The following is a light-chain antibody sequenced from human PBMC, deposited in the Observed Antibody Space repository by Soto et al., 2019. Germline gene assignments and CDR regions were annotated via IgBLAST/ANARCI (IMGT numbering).Light chain of an antibody. CDR1: QTLFYRGNNRNY. J-gene: IGKJ4*01. V-gene: IGKV4-1*01. Sequence: DIVMTQSPDSLAVSVGERATINCKSSQTLFYRGNNRNYLAWYQQKPGQPPKLLIYWASIRESGVPDRFSGSGSGTDFSLTISNLQAEDVAVYYCQHYYSPPLTFGGGTKVEIK. CDR2: WAS. CDR3: QHYYSPPLT.